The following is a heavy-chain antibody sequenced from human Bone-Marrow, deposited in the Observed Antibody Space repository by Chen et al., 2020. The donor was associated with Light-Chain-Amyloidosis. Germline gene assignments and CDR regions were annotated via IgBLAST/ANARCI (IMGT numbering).Heavy chain of an antibody. J-gene: IGHJ4*02. CDR1: GGSISSSSYY. CDR2: IYYSGST. V-gene: IGHV4-39*01. CDR3: ARQRYRGYSSKPFDY. D-gene: IGHD6-13*01. Sequence: QLQLQESGPGLVKPSETLSLTCTVSGGSISSSSYYWGWIRQPPGKGLEWIGSIYYSGSTYYNPSLKSRVTISVDTSKNQFSLKLSSVTAADTAVYYCARQRYRGYSSKPFDYWGQGTLVTVSS.